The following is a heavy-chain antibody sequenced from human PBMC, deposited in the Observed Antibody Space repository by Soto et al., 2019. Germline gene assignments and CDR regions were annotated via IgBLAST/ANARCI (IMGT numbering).Heavy chain of an antibody. D-gene: IGHD2-15*01. J-gene: IGHJ6*02. CDR2: ISGSGGST. CDR1: GFTFSSYA. Sequence: GESLKISCAASGFTFSSYAMSWVRQAPGKGLEWVSAISGSGGSTYYADSVKGRFTISRDNSKNTLYLQMNSLRAEDTAVYYCAKAPVVTYYYYYGMDVWGQGTTVTVSS. CDR3: AKAPVVTYYYYYGMDV. V-gene: IGHV3-23*01.